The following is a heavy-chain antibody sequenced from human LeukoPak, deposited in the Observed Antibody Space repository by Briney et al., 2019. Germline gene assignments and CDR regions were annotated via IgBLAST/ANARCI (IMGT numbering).Heavy chain of an antibody. V-gene: IGHV5-51*01. CDR2: IYPGDSDT. Sequence: GESLKISCRGSGYSFTSYWIGWVRQMAAKNLEWMGIIYPGDSDTRYSPSFQGQVTISADKSISTAYLQWSSLKASDTAMYYCARHKGQYCTNGVCHADYWGQGTLVTVSS. D-gene: IGHD2-8*01. CDR3: ARHKGQYCTNGVCHADY. J-gene: IGHJ4*02. CDR1: GYSFTSYW.